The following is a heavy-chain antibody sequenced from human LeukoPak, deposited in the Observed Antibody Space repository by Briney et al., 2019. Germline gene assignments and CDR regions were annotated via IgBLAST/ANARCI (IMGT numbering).Heavy chain of an antibody. D-gene: IGHD3-10*01. CDR1: GYTFTSYG. J-gene: IGHJ3*02. CDR2: ISAYNGAT. CDR3: ARELYYYGSGSYYRGMRSDDFDI. V-gene: IGHV1-18*04. Sequence: GASVKVSCTASGYTFTSYGISWVRQAPGQGLEWMGWISAYNGATNYAQKLQGRVTMTTDTSTSTAYMELRSLRSDDTAVYYCARELYYYGSGSYYRGMRSDDFDIWGQGTMVTVSS.